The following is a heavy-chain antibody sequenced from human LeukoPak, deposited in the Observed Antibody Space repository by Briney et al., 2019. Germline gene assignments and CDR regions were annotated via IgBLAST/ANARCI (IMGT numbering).Heavy chain of an antibody. V-gene: IGHV2-5*01. D-gene: IGHD2-2*03. CDR1: GFSLSTSGVG. J-gene: IGHJ4*02. Sequence: SGPTLVKPTQTLTLTCTLSGFSLSTSGVGGGWIRQPPGKALEWLALIYWNDDKRYSPSLNSRLTITKDTSKNQVVLTITNMDPVDTATYYCAHLMDIVVVQFDYWGQGTLVTVSS. CDR2: IYWNDDK. CDR3: AHLMDIVVVQFDY.